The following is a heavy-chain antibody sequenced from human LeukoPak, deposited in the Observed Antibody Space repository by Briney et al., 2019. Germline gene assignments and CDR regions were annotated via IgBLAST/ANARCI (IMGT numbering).Heavy chain of an antibody. V-gene: IGHV4-34*01. J-gene: IGHJ4*02. CDR3: AGGVYSDSRGFRYYFDS. Sequence: SETLSLTCAVYGGSLSGYYWAWIRQPPGKGLEWIGEMNPSGAANYDPALKSRVTLSVDPSNNHFSLNLSSVITADATAYYCAGGVYSDSRGFRYYFDSWGQGVLVTVSS. CDR1: GGSLSGYY. CDR2: MNPSGAA. D-gene: IGHD3-22*01.